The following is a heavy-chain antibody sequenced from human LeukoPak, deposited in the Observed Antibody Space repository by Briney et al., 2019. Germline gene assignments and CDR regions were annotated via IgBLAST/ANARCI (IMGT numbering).Heavy chain of an antibody. CDR2: ISAYNGNT. Sequence: GASVKVSCKASGYTFTSYGISWVRQAPGQGLEWMGWISAYNGNTNYAQKLQGRVTMTTDTSTSTAYMELSSLRSEDTAVYYCARAAAGGTRSGSYYFDYWGQGTLVTVSS. CDR1: GYTFTSYG. J-gene: IGHJ4*02. D-gene: IGHD6-13*01. CDR3: ARAAAGGTRSGSYYFDY. V-gene: IGHV1-18*01.